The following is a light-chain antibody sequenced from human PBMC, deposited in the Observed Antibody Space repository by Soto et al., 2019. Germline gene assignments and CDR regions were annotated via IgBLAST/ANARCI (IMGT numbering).Light chain of an antibody. CDR3: LLSYSGVGV. CDR1: TAPVTTEHY. Sequence: QTVVTQDPSLTVSPGGTVTLTCDSSTAPVTTEHYPYWFQQKPVQSPRTLIFDTSHKHPWTPARSSGSLLGGKADLTLSCAQPEDEAEYYCLLSYSGVGVFGVGTQLTV. CDR2: DTS. V-gene: IGLV7-46*01. J-gene: IGLJ2*01.